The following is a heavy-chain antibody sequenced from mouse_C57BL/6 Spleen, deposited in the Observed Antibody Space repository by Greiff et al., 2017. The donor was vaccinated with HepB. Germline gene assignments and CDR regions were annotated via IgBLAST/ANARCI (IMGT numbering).Heavy chain of an antibody. D-gene: IGHD1-1*01. CDR2: IWRGGST. CDR3: AKKVGTVVRYAMDY. V-gene: IGHV2-5*01. CDR1: GFSLTSYG. Sequence: QVQLKESGPGLVQPSQSLSITCTVSGFSLTSYGVHWVRQSPGKGLEWLGVIWRGGSTDYNAAFMSRLSITKDNSKSQVFFKMNSLQAVDAAIYYCAKKVGTVVRYAMDYWGQGTSVTVSS. J-gene: IGHJ4*01.